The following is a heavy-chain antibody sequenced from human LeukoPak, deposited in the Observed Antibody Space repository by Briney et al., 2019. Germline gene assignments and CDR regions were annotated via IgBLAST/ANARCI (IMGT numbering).Heavy chain of an antibody. Sequence: AGGSLRFSCAASGFTFSSYAMHWVRQAPGKGLEWVTVISYDGSNKYYADSVKGRFTISRDNSKNTLYLQMNSLRAEDTAVYYCARTVTTYVNPFDYWGQGTLVTVSS. CDR2: ISYDGSNK. V-gene: IGHV3-30-3*01. CDR3: ARTVTTYVNPFDY. D-gene: IGHD4-11*01. J-gene: IGHJ4*02. CDR1: GFTFSSYA.